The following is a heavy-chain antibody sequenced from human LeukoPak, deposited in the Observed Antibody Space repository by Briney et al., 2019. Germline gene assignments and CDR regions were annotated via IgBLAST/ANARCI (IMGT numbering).Heavy chain of an antibody. CDR1: GFIFDEYA. CDR2: INWNGGGI. CDR3: AKVACSDSSCFFSDY. D-gene: IGHD6-19*01. Sequence: GGSLRLSCAASGFIFDEYAIHWVRQAPGKGLEWVSVINWNGGGIGYADSVKGRFTISRDNTKNTLHLQMNSLRPEDTAVYYCAKVACSDSSCFFSDYWGQGTLVTVSS. J-gene: IGHJ4*02. V-gene: IGHV3-9*01.